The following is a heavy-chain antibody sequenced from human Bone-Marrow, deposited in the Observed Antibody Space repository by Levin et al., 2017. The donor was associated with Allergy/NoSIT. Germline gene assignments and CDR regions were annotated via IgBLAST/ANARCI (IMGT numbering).Heavy chain of an antibody. CDR1: GFIFSSYG. CDR2: ISSDGSDK. D-gene: IGHD6-13*01. J-gene: IGHJ4*02. CDR3: AKSIATAGYHFDH. V-gene: IGHV3-30*18. Sequence: GESLKISCGTSGFIFSSYGMHWVRQAPGKGLEWVAIISSDGSDKDYADSVKGRFTISRDNSKNALYLQMNNLRAEDTAVYYCAKSIATAGYHFDHWGQGTLVTVSS.